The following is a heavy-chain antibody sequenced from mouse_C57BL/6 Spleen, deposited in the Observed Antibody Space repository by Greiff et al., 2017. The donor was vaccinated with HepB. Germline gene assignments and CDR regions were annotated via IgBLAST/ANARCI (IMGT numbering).Heavy chain of an antibody. D-gene: IGHD2-1*01. CDR1: GISITTGNYR. Sequence: EVQLQQSGPGLVKPSQTVFLTCTVTGISITTGNYRWSWIRPFPGTKLEWIGYIYYSGTITYNPSLTSRTTITRDTPKNQFFLEMNSLTAEDTATYYCARVGNLPFDYWGQGTTLTVSS. V-gene: IGHV3-5*01. J-gene: IGHJ2*01. CDR2: IYYSGTI. CDR3: ARVGNLPFDY.